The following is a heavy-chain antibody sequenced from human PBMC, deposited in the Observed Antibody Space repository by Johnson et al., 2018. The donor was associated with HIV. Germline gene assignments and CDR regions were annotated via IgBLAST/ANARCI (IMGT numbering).Heavy chain of an antibody. CDR1: GFTFSDYY. CDR3: AKGRYSSSWYLAGAFDI. CDR2: ISSSGSTT. D-gene: IGHD6-13*01. J-gene: IGHJ3*02. V-gene: IGHV3-11*01. Sequence: QVQLVESGGGLVKPGGSLRLSCAASGFTFSDYYMSWIRQAPGKGLEWVPYISSSGSTTYYADSVKGRFTISRDNSKNTLYLQMNSLRAEDTAIYYCAKGRYSSSWYLAGAFDIWGQGTMVTFSS.